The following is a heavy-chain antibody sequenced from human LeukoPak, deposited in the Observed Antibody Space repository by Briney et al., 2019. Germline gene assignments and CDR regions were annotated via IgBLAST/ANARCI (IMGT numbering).Heavy chain of an antibody. CDR2: IFSNDEN. V-gene: IGHV2-26*01. D-gene: IGHD6-19*01. J-gene: IGHJ4*02. CDR3: ARIQYTSGWTFDY. Sequence: SGPTLVNPTETLTLTCTVSGFSLSNARMGVSWIRQPPGTALEWLAHIFSNDENSYSTSLKSRLTTSKDTSKSQVVLTMTSMDPVDTATYYCARIQYTSGWTFDYWGQGTLVTVSS. CDR1: GFSLSNARMG.